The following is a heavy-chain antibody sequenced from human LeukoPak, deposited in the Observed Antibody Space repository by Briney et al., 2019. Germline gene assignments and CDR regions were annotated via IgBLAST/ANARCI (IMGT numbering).Heavy chain of an antibody. CDR1: GYTFTSYY. CDR3: ARGGLGSGSYKFFDY. Sequence: GASVKVSCKASGYTFTSYYMHWVRQAPGQGLGRMGIINPNSGGTNYAQKFQGRVTMTRDASTSTVYMELSSLRSEDTAVYYCARGGLGSGSYKFFDYWGQGTLATVSS. D-gene: IGHD1-26*01. CDR2: INPNSGGT. V-gene: IGHV1-46*01. J-gene: IGHJ4*02.